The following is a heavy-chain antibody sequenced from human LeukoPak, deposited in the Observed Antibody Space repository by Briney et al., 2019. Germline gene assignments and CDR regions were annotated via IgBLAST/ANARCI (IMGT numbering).Heavy chain of an antibody. V-gene: IGHV3-11*01. Sequence: GGSLRLSCAASGFTFSDYYMSWIRQAPGKGLEWVSYISSSGSTIYYADSVKGRFTISRDNAKNSLYLQMNSLRAEDTAVYYCAKLSFFGEFDYWGQGTLVTVSS. CDR1: GFTFSDYY. CDR2: ISSSGSTI. J-gene: IGHJ4*02. CDR3: AKLSFFGEFDY. D-gene: IGHD4-17*01.